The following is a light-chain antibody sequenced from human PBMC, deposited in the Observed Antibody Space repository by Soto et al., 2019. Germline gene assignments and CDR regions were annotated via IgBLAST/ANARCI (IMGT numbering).Light chain of an antibody. J-gene: IGKJ2*01. CDR3: QQYGSTPPWYT. V-gene: IGKV3-20*01. CDR1: QSVSSSY. Sequence: EIVLTQSPGTLSLSPGERATLSCRASQSVSSSYLAWYQQKPGQGPRLLIYGASSRATGIPDRFSGSGSGTDFTLPISRLEPEDFAVYYCQQYGSTPPWYTFGQGTKLEIK. CDR2: GAS.